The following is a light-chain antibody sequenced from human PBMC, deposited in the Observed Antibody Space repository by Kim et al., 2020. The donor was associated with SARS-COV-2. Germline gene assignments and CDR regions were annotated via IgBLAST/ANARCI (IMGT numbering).Light chain of an antibody. CDR2: DAS. Sequence: AIQLTQSPSSLSASVGDRVTITCRASQGISSALDLYQQKPGKGPKLLIYDASSLQSGVPSRFSGSGSETDFTLTISSLQPEDFATYFCQQFNSYPITFGQGTRLEIK. CDR1: QGISSA. CDR3: QQFNSYPIT. V-gene: IGKV1-13*02. J-gene: IGKJ5*01.